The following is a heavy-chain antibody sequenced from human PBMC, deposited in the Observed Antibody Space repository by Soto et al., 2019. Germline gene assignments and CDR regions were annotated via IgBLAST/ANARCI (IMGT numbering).Heavy chain of an antibody. J-gene: IGHJ6*02. Sequence: GGSLRLSCAASGFTFSSYGMHWVRQAPGKGLEWVAVIWYDGSNKYYADSVKGRFTISRDNSKNTLYLQMNSLRAEDTAVYYCATYSGNYERYGVYYGMDVWGQGTTVTV. CDR3: ATYSGNYERYGVYYGMDV. CDR2: IWYDGSNK. CDR1: GFTFSSYG. D-gene: IGHD1-26*01. V-gene: IGHV3-33*01.